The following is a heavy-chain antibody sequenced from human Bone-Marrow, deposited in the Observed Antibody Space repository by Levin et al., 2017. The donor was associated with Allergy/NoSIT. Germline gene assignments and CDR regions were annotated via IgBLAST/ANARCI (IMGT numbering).Heavy chain of an antibody. CDR2: INSGSTDI. D-gene: IGHD3-9*01. CDR3: ARDRTYGILRNYGMDV. Sequence: EASVKVSCAASGFNFSTYHMNWVRQAPGKALEWVSSINSGSTDIYYADSLKGRFTISRDNAENSLYLQMNGLRAGDTAVYYCARDRTYGILRNYGMDVWGQGTTVTVSS. J-gene: IGHJ6*02. V-gene: IGHV3-21*01. CDR1: GFNFSTYH.